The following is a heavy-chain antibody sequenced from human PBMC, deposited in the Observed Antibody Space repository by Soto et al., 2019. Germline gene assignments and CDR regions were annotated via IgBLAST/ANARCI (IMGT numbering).Heavy chain of an antibody. CDR3: AHGASYTGTWYFFDY. CDR2: IYWNDVK. V-gene: IGHV2-5*01. J-gene: IGHJ4*02. Sequence: ESGPTLVNPTQTLTLTCTFSGFSLSTSGVGVGWIRQPPGKALEWLALIYWNDVKRYSPSLKSRLTITKDTSKNQVVLTMTNMDPVDTATYHCAHGASYTGTWYFFDYWGQGTLVPVSS. CDR1: GFSLSTSGVG. D-gene: IGHD2-2*02.